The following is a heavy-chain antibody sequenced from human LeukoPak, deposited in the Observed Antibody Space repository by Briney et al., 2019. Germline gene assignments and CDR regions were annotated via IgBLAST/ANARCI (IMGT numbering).Heavy chain of an antibody. CDR1: GYSISSGYY. D-gene: IGHD2-15*01. J-gene: IGHJ1*01. Sequence: SETLSLTCAVSGYSISSGYYWGWIRRPPGKGLEWIGNIYHSGSTYYNPSLKSRVTISVDTSKNQFSLKLISVTAADTAVYYCARVGGSLDYFQHWGQGTLVTVSS. CDR2: IYHSGST. V-gene: IGHV4-38-2*01. CDR3: ARVGGSLDYFQH.